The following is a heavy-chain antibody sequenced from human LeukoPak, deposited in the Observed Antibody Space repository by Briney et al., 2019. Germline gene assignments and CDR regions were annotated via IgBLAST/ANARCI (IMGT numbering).Heavy chain of an antibody. D-gene: IGHD6-13*01. J-gene: IGHJ4*02. CDR1: GFTFSSYE. CDR3: ARDLSMAAAGTH. Sequence: GGSLRLSCAASGFTFSSYEVNWVRQAPGKGLEWVSYISSSGSTIYYADSVKGRFTISRDNTKNSLYLQMNSLRAEDTAVYYCARDLSMAAAGTHWGQGTLVTVSS. V-gene: IGHV3-48*03. CDR2: ISSSGSTI.